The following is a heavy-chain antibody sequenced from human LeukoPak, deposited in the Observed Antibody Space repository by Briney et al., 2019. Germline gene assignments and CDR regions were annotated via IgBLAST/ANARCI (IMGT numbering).Heavy chain of an antibody. D-gene: IGHD3-10*01. CDR3: ARDRGADRFDY. V-gene: IGHV3-7*01. J-gene: IGHJ4*02. CDR2: IKQDGGAT. Sequence: GGSLRLSCAASGFTFTTYWMSWVRQAPGKGLEWVANIKQDGGATYYVDSVKGRFTISRDNAKNSLYLQMDSLRAEDTAAYYCARDRGADRFDYWGRGTLVTVSS. CDR1: GFTFTTYW.